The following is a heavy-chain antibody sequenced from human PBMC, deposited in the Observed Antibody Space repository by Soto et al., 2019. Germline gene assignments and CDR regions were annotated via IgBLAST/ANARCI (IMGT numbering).Heavy chain of an antibody. Sequence: SATLSLTCTVSGGSISSGGYYWSWIRQHPGKGLEWIGEINHSGSTNYNPSLKSRVTLSGDTSKNQFYLKLRSVTAADTAVYYCASREVDTPMVNYYWGQGTLVTVSS. J-gene: IGHJ4*02. V-gene: IGHV4-31*03. CDR3: ASREVDTPMVNYY. CDR1: GGSISSGGYY. CDR2: INHSGST. D-gene: IGHD5-18*01.